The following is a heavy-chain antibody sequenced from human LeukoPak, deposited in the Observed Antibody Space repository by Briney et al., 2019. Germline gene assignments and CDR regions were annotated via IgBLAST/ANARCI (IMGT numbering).Heavy chain of an antibody. CDR2: ISAYNGNT. J-gene: IGHJ5*02. V-gene: IGHV1-18*01. Sequence: ASVKVSCKASGYTFTSYGISWVRQAPGQGLEWMGWISAYNGNTNYAQKLQGRVTMTTDTSTSTAYMELRSLRSDDTAVYYCGRSMTGYYPNWFDPWGQGTLVTVSS. CDR1: GYTFTSYG. CDR3: GRSMTGYYPNWFDP. D-gene: IGHD3-9*01.